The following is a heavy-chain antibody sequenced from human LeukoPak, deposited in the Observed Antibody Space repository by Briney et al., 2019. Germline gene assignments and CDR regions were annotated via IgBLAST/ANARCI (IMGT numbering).Heavy chain of an antibody. J-gene: IGHJ4*02. V-gene: IGHV3-23*01. CDR3: ALPPSFNY. Sequence: GGSLRLSCAASGFTFSSYAMSWVRQAPGKGLEWVSGISGSGNSTYYADSVKGRFTISRDNSENMLCLRMNSLRAEDTAVYYCALPPSFNYWGQGTLVTVSS. CDR2: ISGSGNST. CDR1: GFTFSSYA.